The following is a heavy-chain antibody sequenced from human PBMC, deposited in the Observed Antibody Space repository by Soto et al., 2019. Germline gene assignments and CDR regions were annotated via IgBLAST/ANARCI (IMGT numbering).Heavy chain of an antibody. D-gene: IGHD5-12*01. CDR3: ARDGDGYNY. J-gene: IGHJ4*02. CDR2: IYSSGST. Sequence: QVQLQESGPGLVKPSETLSLTCTVSGGSVSSGSYYWSWIRQPPGKGLEWIGYIYSSGSTSYNPALTXRXTXXVDTSKNQFSLKLSSVTAADTAVYYCARDGDGYNYWGQGTLVTVSS. CDR1: GGSVSSGSYY. V-gene: IGHV4-61*01.